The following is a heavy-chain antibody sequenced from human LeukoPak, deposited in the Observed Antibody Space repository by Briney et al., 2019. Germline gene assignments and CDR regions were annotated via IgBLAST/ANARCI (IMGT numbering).Heavy chain of an antibody. Sequence: GGSLRLSCAASGFMFSDYGMHWVRQAPGKGLEWVGGISYDGDHKYHADSAKGRFTISRDNSENTLYVQMNSLRVEDTAVYYCARASTDRSRWYFDYWGQGTLVAVSS. CDR1: GFMFSDYG. D-gene: IGHD6-13*01. CDR3: ARASTDRSRWYFDY. V-gene: IGHV3-33*01. CDR2: ISYDGDHK. J-gene: IGHJ4*02.